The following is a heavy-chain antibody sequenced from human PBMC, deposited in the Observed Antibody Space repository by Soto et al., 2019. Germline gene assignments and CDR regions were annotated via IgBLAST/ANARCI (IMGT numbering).Heavy chain of an antibody. J-gene: IGHJ6*02. V-gene: IGHV1-69*13. D-gene: IGHD5-12*01. CDR3: ARGRGYSGDDHYYYFDMDV. Sequence: SVKVSCKASGGTFNNYPITWVRQAPGEGLEWMGGSIPIFGTANYAQKFQGRVTISVDESTSTAYMELSSLRSEDTAVYYCARGRGYSGDDHYYYFDMDVWGQGTTVTVSS. CDR2: SIPIFGTA. CDR1: GGTFNNYP.